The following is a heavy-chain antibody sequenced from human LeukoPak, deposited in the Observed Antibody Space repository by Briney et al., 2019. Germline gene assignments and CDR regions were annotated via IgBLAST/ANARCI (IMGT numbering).Heavy chain of an antibody. V-gene: IGHV3-23*01. CDR2: ISSSAGST. Sequence: GGSLRLSCAASGFTFSSYAMSWVRQAPGKGLEWVSAISSSAGSTDYADSVRGRFTVSRDNSKNTLYLQMNSLRAEDTAVYYCAKAGGGATKSWFDPWGQGTLVTVSS. D-gene: IGHD1-26*01. CDR3: AKAGGGATKSWFDP. CDR1: GFTFSSYA. J-gene: IGHJ5*02.